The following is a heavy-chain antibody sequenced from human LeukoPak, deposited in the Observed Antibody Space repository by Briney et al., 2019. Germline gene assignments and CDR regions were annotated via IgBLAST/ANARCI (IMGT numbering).Heavy chain of an antibody. J-gene: IGHJ3*02. CDR3: ARLYSSGWYSYDAFDI. D-gene: IGHD6-19*01. V-gene: IGHV4-34*01. CDR1: GGSFSGYY. CDR2: IHYSGSA. Sequence: SETLSLTCAIYGGSFSGYYWTWIRQPPGKGLEWIGEIHYSGSATYNPSLKSRVTISVDTSKNQFSLKLSSVTAADTAVYYCARLYSSGWYSYDAFDIWGQGTMVTVSS.